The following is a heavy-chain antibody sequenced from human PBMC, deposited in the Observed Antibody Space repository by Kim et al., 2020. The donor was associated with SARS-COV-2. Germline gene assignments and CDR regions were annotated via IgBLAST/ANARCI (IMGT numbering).Heavy chain of an antibody. CDR3: ARLVGWPDIVVVPAATYFDY. CDR2: IYPGDSDT. V-gene: IGHV5-51*01. D-gene: IGHD2-2*01. J-gene: IGHJ4*02. CDR1: GYSFTSYW. Sequence: GESLKISCKGSGYSFTSYWIGWVRQMPGKGLEWMGIIYPGDSDTRYSPSVQGQVTISADKSISTAYLQWSSLKASDTAMYYCARLVGWPDIVVVPAATYFDYWGPGTLVTVSS.